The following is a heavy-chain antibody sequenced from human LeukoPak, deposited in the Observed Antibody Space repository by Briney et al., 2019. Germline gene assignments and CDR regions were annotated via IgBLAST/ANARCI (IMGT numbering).Heavy chain of an antibody. CDR2: ITNDGSGT. CDR1: GLTFSSRW. CDR3: ARGRYYFEY. D-gene: IGHD3-3*01. V-gene: IGHV3-74*03. J-gene: IGHJ4*02. Sequence: GGSLRLSCAASGLTFSSRWMHWVRQAPGKGLVWVSRITNDGSGTTYADSVKGRFTISRDNAKNTLYLQMNNLRAEDTAVYYCARGRYYFEYWGQGTLVTVSS.